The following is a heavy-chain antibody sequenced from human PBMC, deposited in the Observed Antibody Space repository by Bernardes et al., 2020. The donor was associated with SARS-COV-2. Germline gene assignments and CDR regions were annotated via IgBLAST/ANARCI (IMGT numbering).Heavy chain of an antibody. D-gene: IGHD5-12*01. V-gene: IGHV4-34*01. CDR2: ISHSGST. CDR1: GGSFTDYY. J-gene: IGHJ4*02. Sequence: SETLSLTCTVYGGSFTDYYWIWVRQPPGKGLEWIGEISHSGSTNYNPSLKSRVTISVDASKKQFSLNLSSVTAADTAVYYCTGLEATITANFESWGRGTLVTVSS. CDR3: TGLEATITANFES.